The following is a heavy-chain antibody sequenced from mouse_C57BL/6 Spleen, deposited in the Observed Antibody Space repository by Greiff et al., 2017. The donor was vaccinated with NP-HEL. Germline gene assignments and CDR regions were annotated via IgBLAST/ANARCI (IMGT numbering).Heavy chain of an antibody. CDR3: AAGDYGSSFDY. CDR1: GFTFTDYY. CDR2: IRNKANGYTT. J-gene: IGHJ2*01. Sequence: EVMLVESGGGLVQPGGSLSLSCAASGFTFTDYYMSWVRQPPGKALEWLGFIRNKANGYTTEYSASVKGRFTISRDNSQSILYLQMNALRAEDSATYYCAAGDYGSSFDYWGQGTTLTVSS. D-gene: IGHD1-1*01. V-gene: IGHV7-3*01.